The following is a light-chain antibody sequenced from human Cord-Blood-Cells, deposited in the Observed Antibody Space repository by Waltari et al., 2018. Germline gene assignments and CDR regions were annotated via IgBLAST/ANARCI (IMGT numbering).Light chain of an antibody. J-gene: IGKJ1*01. V-gene: IGKV1-5*03. CDR2: KAS. CDR3: QQYNSYWWT. CDR1: QSISSW. Sequence: DIQMNQSPSTLLASVGDTVTITCRASQSISSWLAWYQQKPGKAPKLLIYKASSLESGVPSRFSGSGSGTEFTLTISSLQPDDFATYYCQQYNSYWWTFGQGTKVEIK.